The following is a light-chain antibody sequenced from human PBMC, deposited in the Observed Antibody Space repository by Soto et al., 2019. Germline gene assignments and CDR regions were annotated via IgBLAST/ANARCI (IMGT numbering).Light chain of an antibody. V-gene: IGKV3-15*01. CDR1: RTVSNR. CDR2: GAS. CDR3: QQYNGYRWT. Sequence: EILMTQSPDTLSVSPGERVTLSCRASRTVSNRLAWYQHKPGQAPRLLIYGASTRATGIPARFSGSGSGTEFTLTISSLQPEDFATYYCQQYNGYRWTFGQGTKVDIK. J-gene: IGKJ1*01.